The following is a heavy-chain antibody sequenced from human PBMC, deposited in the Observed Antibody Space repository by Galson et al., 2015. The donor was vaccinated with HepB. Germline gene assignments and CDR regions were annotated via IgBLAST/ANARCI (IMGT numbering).Heavy chain of an antibody. CDR1: GFTFSSYS. CDR3: ARGVGDFYYYGMDV. J-gene: IGHJ6*02. V-gene: IGHV3-48*04. CDR2: ISGSSSSI. Sequence: SLRLSCAASGFTFSSYSMNWVRQAPGKGLEWVSYISGSSSSIYYADSVKGRFAISRDNAKKSLSLQMNSPRAEDTAVYYCARGVGDFYYYGMDVWGQGTTVTVSS. D-gene: IGHD1-26*01.